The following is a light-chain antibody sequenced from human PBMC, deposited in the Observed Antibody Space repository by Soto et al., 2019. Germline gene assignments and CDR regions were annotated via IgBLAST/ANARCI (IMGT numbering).Light chain of an antibody. Sequence: EIVLTQSPGTLSLSPGERATLSCRASQSVSSNYLAWYQQKPGQAPRLLIYGASNRATGIPDRFSGSGSGTDFTLTISRLEPEDFGVYYCQQYGSSGWTFGQGTKVEIK. CDR3: QQYGSSGWT. V-gene: IGKV3-20*01. CDR1: QSVSSNY. CDR2: GAS. J-gene: IGKJ1*01.